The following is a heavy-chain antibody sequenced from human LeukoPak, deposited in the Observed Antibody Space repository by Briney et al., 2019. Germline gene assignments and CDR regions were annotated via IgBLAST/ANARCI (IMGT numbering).Heavy chain of an antibody. CDR1: GYTFTSYG. Sequence: ASVKVSCKASGYTFTSYGISWVRQAPGQGLEWMGWISAHNGNTNYAQKLQGRVTMTTDTSTSTAYMELRSLRSDDTAVYYCARDLRWELPGAYYYYYYMDVWGKGTTVTISS. J-gene: IGHJ6*03. CDR3: ARDLRWELPGAYYYYYYMDV. V-gene: IGHV1-18*01. D-gene: IGHD1-26*01. CDR2: ISAHNGNT.